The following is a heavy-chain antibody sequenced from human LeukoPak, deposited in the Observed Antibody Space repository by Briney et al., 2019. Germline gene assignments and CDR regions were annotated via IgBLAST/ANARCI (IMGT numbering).Heavy chain of an antibody. Sequence: SETLSLTCAVHGGSFSGYYWSWIRQPPGKGLEWIGEINHSGSTNYNPSLKSRVTISVDTSKNQFSLKLSSVTAADTAVYYCARVGGIAAAGIDYWGQGTLVTVSS. CDR2: INHSGST. D-gene: IGHD6-13*01. CDR3: ARVGGIAAAGIDY. V-gene: IGHV4-34*01. J-gene: IGHJ4*02. CDR1: GGSFSGYY.